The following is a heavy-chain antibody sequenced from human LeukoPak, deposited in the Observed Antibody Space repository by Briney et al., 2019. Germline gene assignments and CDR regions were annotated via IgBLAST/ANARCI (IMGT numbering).Heavy chain of an antibody. Sequence: PGGSLRLSCAASGFTFSSYGMHWVRQAPGKGLEWVALIWYDRNNKYYADSVKGRFTISRDNSKNTLYLQLNSLRAEDTAVYYCARQHCSGGDCYFFDWGQGTLVTVSS. D-gene: IGHD2-15*01. CDR2: IWYDRNNK. CDR3: ARQHCSGGDCYFFD. CDR1: GFTFSSYG. J-gene: IGHJ4*02. V-gene: IGHV3-33*01.